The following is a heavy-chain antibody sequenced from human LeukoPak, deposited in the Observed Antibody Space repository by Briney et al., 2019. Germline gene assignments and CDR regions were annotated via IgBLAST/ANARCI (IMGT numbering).Heavy chain of an antibody. V-gene: IGHV3-23*01. J-gene: IGHJ6*04. CDR1: GFTFSSYA. Sequence: GGSLRLSCVASGFTFSSYAMSWVRQAPGKGLEWVSAISGSGGTTYYADSVKGRFTISRDNAKNSLYLQMNSLRAEDTALYYCARGGYTGTSWRLFDVWGKGTTVTVSS. D-gene: IGHD6-13*01. CDR2: ISGSGGTT. CDR3: ARGGYTGTSWRLFDV.